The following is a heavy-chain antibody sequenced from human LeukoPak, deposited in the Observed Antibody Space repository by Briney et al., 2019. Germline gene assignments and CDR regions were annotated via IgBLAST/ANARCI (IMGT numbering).Heavy chain of an antibody. J-gene: IGHJ4*02. D-gene: IGHD3-22*01. CDR3: AREADDNLDY. V-gene: IGHV3-48*03. CDR1: GFTFSGYE. CDR2: IIGSGSTI. Sequence: PGGSLRLSCAASGFTFSGYEMNWVRQAPGKGLGWVSYIIGSGSTIYYADSVKGRFTISRDNARNSLYLQMSSLRAEDTAVYYCAREADDNLDYWGQGTLVTVSS.